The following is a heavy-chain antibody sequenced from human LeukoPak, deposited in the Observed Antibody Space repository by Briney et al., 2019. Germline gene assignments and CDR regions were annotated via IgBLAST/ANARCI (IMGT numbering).Heavy chain of an antibody. Sequence: GRSLRLSCAASGLTFSSYGMHWVRQAPGKGLEWVAVISYDGSNKYYADSVKGRFTISRDNSKNTLYLQMNSLRAEDTAVYYCAKGGSSSWFDAFDIWGQGTMVTVSS. D-gene: IGHD6-13*01. CDR3: AKGGSSSWFDAFDI. J-gene: IGHJ3*02. CDR1: GLTFSSYG. V-gene: IGHV3-30*18. CDR2: ISYDGSNK.